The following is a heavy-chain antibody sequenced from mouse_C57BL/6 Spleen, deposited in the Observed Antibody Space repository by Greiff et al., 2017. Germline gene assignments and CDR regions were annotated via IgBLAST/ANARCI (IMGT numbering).Heavy chain of an antibody. CDR3: ARDGNYHAMDY. V-gene: IGHV1-19*01. CDR2: INPYNGGT. J-gene: IGHJ4*01. CDR1: GYTFTDYY. Sequence: EVQLQQSGPVLVKPGASVKMSCKASGYTFTDYYMNWVKQSHGKSLEWIGVINPYNGGTSYNQKFKGKATLTVDKSSSTAYMELNSLTSEDSAVDYCARDGNYHAMDYWGQGTSVTVSS. D-gene: IGHD1-1*01.